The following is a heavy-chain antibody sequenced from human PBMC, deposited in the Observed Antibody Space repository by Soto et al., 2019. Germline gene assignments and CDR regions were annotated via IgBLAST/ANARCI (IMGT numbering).Heavy chain of an antibody. V-gene: IGHV4-39*02. J-gene: IGHJ6*02. D-gene: IGHD2-2*01. Sequence: PSETLSLTCTVSGGSISSSSYYWGWIRQPPGKGLEWIGSIYYSGSTYYNPSLKSRVTISVDTSKNQFSLKLSSVTAADTAVYYCARDCISTSCYQGYYGMDVWGQGTTVTVSS. CDR3: ARDCISTSCYQGYYGMDV. CDR2: IYYSGST. CDR1: GGSISSSSYY.